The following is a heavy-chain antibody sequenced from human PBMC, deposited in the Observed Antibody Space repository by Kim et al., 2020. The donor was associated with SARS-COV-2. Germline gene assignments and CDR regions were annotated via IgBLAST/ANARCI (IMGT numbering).Heavy chain of an antibody. V-gene: IGHV3-66*01. CDR1: GFTVSSNY. CDR2: IYSGGST. J-gene: IGHJ4*02. Sequence: GGSLRLSCAASGFTVSSNYMSWVRQAPGKGLEWVSVIYSGGSTYYADSVKGRFTISRDNSKNTLYLQMNSLRAEDTAVYYCARLVGATKGGYFDYWGQGTLVTVSS. CDR3: ARLVGATKGGYFDY. D-gene: IGHD1-26*01.